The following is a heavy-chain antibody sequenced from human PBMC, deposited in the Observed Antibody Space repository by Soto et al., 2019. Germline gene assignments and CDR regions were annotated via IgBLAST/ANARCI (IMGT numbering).Heavy chain of an antibody. J-gene: IGHJ6*02. D-gene: IGHD6-13*01. CDR1: GYTFTGYY. Sequence: ASVKVSCKASGYTFTGYYMHWVRQAPGQGLEWMGWINPNSGGTNYAQKFQGWVTMTRDTSISTAYMELSRLRSDDTAVYYCASEAAAAGLYYYYYYGMDVWGQGSTVTVSS. CDR2: INPNSGGT. CDR3: ASEAAAAGLYYYYYYGMDV. V-gene: IGHV1-2*04.